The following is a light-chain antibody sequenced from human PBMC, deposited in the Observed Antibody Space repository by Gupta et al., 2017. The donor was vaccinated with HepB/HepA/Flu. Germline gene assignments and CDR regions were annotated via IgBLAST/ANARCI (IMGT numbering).Light chain of an antibody. J-gene: IGKJ4*01. Sequence: GKAPKLVIFKASLLQTGVPSRFSGSGSGTDFTLIISSLQPEDFGTYFCQQGDLLPLTFGGGTKVEIK. CDR2: KAS. V-gene: IGKV1-39*01. CDR3: QQGDLLPLT.